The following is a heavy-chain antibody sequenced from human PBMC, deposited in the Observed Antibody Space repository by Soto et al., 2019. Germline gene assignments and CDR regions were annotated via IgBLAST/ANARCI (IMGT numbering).Heavy chain of an antibody. D-gene: IGHD3-10*01. Sequence: QLQLQESGSELVKPSQTLSLTCAVSGGSISSGGYSWSWIRQPPGKGLEWIGYIYHSGSTYYNPSLKSRVTISVDRSKNQFSLKLSSVTAADTAVYYCAGGGSGSYDYWGQGTLVTVSS. V-gene: IGHV4-30-2*01. CDR1: GGSISSGGYS. J-gene: IGHJ4*02. CDR2: IYHSGST. CDR3: AGGGSGSYDY.